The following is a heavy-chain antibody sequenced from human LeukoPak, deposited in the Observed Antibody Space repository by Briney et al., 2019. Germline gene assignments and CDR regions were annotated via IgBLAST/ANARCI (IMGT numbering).Heavy chain of an antibody. CDR2: INLNGGST. J-gene: IGHJ5*02. V-gene: IGHV3-20*01. Sequence: GSLRLSCAASGFTFDDYGMSWVRQAPGKGLEWVSGINLNGGSTGYADSVKGRFSISRDNAKNSLYLQMNSLRAEDTALYHCARGPIGYGDYPTNWFDPWGQGTLVTVSS. CDR1: GFTFDDYG. D-gene: IGHD4-17*01. CDR3: ARGPIGYGDYPTNWFDP.